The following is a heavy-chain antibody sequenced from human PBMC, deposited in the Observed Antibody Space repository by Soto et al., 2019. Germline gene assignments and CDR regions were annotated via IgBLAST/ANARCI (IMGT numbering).Heavy chain of an antibody. CDR1: GDTFNKFG. J-gene: IGHJ3*02. CDR2: IIPMYGAA. V-gene: IGHV1-69*13. CDR3: ARCMRALRTDDVFDI. Sequence: SVKVSCKASGDTFNKFGISWVRQAPGQGLEWMGGIIPMYGAANSAQKFRDRVSITADESTNTAYMELSSLRSEDTAIYFCARCMRALRTDDVFDIWGHGTVVTVSS.